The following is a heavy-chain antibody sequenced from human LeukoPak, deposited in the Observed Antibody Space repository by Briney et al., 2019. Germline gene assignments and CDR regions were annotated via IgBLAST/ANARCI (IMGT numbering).Heavy chain of an antibody. CDR1: GFTLSSYA. V-gene: IGHV3-23*01. D-gene: IGHD4-11*01. J-gene: IGHJ3*02. CDR3: ARGYSNYGYVFDI. CDR2: ISVSGNT. Sequence: GGSLRLSCAASGFTLSSYAMSWVRQAPGKGLEWVSAISVSGNTYHADSVKGRFTISRDNAKNSLYLQMNSLRAEDTALYYCARGYSNYGYVFDIWGQGTTVTVSS.